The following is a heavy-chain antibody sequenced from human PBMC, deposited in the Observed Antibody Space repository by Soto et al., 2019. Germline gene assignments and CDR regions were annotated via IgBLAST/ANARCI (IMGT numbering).Heavy chain of an antibody. V-gene: IGHV4-30-4*01. CDR3: AREVITPVHPGADDAFDL. CDR1: GGSISSDNHF. D-gene: IGHD2-21*01. CDR2: IFYSGSA. Sequence: QVQLQEAGPGLVKPSQTMSLTCIVSGGSISSDNHFWSWIRQPPGKGLEWIGYIFYSGSAYYSSSLKLRVSISIATAKNQFFLTLSFVTAADTATYDCAREVITPVHPGADDAFDLWGQGTMVTFSS. J-gene: IGHJ3*01.